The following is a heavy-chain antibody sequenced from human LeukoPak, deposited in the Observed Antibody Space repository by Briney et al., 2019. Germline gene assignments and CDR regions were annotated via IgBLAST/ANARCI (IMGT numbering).Heavy chain of an antibody. CDR1: GGTFSSYA. J-gene: IGHJ6*02. V-gene: IGHV1-69*05. CDR3: ASAPRLGAGKKHNYYGMDV. Sequence: ASVKVSCKASGGTFSSYAISWVRQAPGQGLEWMGGIIPIFGTANYAQKFQGRVTITTDESTSTAYMELSSLRSEDTAVYYCASAPRLGAGKKHNYYGMDVWGQGTTVTVSS. CDR2: IIPIFGTA. D-gene: IGHD1-26*01.